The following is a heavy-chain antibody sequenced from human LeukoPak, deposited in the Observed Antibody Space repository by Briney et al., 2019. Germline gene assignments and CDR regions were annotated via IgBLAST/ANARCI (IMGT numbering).Heavy chain of an antibody. D-gene: IGHD6-13*01. J-gene: IGHJ6*03. CDR2: IKQDGSGK. V-gene: IGHV3-7*01. CDR3: GRDRSSWSYYYYMDV. Sequence: GGSLRLSCAASGFTFSSYWMSWVRQAPGKGLEWVANIKQDGSGKDYGDSVKGRFIISRDNAKNSLYLPMNSLRAEDTAVYSCGRDRSSWSYYYYMDVWGKGTTVTVSS. CDR1: GFTFSSYW.